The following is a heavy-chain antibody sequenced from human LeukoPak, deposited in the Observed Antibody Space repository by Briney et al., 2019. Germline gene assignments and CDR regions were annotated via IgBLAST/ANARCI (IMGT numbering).Heavy chain of an antibody. Sequence: GGSLRLSCAASGFTFSGSAMHWVRQASGKGLEWVGRIRSKANSYATAYAASVKGGFTISRDDSKNTAYLQMNSLKTEDTAVYYCTRQTLTGYPDYWGQGTLVTVSS. CDR2: IRSKANSYAT. CDR1: GFTFSGSA. J-gene: IGHJ4*02. CDR3: TRQTLTGYPDY. D-gene: IGHD3-9*01. V-gene: IGHV3-73*01.